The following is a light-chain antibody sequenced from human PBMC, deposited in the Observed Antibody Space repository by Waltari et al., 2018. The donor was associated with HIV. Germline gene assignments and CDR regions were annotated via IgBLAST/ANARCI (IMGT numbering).Light chain of an antibody. J-gene: IGKJ5*01. Sequence: EIVMTQSPATLSVSPGERATLSCRASQSVSTNLAWYQQKPGQAPRFLIFSASARAAGIPARFSGSGSGTDFTLTISSPQSEDSAVYYCQHYNNRPPLTFGQGTRLEI. V-gene: IGKV3-15*01. CDR1: QSVSTN. CDR2: SAS. CDR3: QHYNNRPPLT.